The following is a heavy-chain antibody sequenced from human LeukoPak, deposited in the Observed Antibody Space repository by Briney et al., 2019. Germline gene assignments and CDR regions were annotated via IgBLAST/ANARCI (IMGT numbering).Heavy chain of an antibody. CDR1: GGSISSGNW. Sequence: SGTLSLTCTVSGGSISSGNWWSWVRQPPGKGLEWFGEIHHTGNTNYNPSLKSRVTISIDKSRNQFSLKLTSVTAADTAVYHCARNGHYSLDYWGQGILVTVSS. CDR3: ARNGHYSLDY. J-gene: IGHJ4*02. V-gene: IGHV4-4*02. CDR2: IHHTGNT. D-gene: IGHD3-10*01.